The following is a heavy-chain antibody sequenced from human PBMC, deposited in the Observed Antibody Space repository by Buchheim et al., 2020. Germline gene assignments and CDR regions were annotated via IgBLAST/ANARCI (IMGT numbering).Heavy chain of an antibody. D-gene: IGHD6-19*01. CDR3: AKDLGGWSSYGMDV. CDR1: RFTFSSYA. CDR2: ISGSGDST. J-gene: IGHJ6*02. V-gene: IGHV3-23*01. Sequence: EVQLLESGGGLVQPGGSLRLSCAASRFTFSSYAMSWVRQAPGKGLEWVSSISGSGDSTYYADPVKGRFTISRDNSKNTLYLQMNSLRAEDTAVYYCAKDLGGWSSYGMDVWGQGTT.